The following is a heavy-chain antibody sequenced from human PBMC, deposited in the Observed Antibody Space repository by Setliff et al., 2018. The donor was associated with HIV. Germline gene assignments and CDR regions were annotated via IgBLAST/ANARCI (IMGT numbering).Heavy chain of an antibody. Sequence: SVKVSCKASGGTFSDYGVNWVRQAPGQGLEWMGGIKPSFHTTNYAQRFQGRVTITADESTSTAYMELSSLRSEDTAVYYCARDVGRIGMGQFDSWGQGTLVTVSS. CDR2: IKPSFHTT. CDR1: GGTFSDYG. CDR3: ARDVGRIGMGQFDS. V-gene: IGHV1-69*13. J-gene: IGHJ4*02. D-gene: IGHD1-20*01.